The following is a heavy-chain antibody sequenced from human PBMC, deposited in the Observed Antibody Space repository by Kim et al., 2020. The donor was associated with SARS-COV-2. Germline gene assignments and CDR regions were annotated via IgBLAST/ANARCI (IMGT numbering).Heavy chain of an antibody. D-gene: IGHD3-10*01. CDR3: ATDYRRGSLDP. V-gene: IGHV1-24*01. Sequence: TSYAPKFQGRVTMTEDTSTDTAYMELSSLRSEDTAVYYCATDYRRGSLDPWGQGTLVTVSS. J-gene: IGHJ5*02. CDR2: T.